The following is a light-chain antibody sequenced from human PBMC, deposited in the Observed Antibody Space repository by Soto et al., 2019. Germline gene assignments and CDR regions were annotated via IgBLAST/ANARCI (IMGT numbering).Light chain of an antibody. Sequence: QSALTQPASVSGSPGQSIPTSCTGTRSDVVGYNYVSWYQQHPGKAPKLMIYDATNRPSGVANRFSGSNSGNTASLAISGLQAEDEADYYCSSYTSSSTNVVFGGGTKLTVL. CDR1: RSDVVGYNY. CDR2: DAT. V-gene: IGLV2-14*01. CDR3: SSYTSSSTNVV. J-gene: IGLJ2*01.